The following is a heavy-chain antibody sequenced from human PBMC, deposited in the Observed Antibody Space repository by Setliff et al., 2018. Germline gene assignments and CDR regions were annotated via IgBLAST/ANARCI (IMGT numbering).Heavy chain of an antibody. V-gene: IGHV4-39*01. CDR3: ARTGTYRYFDY. Sequence: SETLSLTCTVSGASISSGTYYWAWIRQPPGRGLEWIGWIHYRGTTYSNASLASRLTISVDTAKNQFSLKLTSVTAADTAVYYCARTGTYRYFDYWGQGTRVTVSS. D-gene: IGHD1-1*01. CDR2: IHYRGTT. J-gene: IGHJ4*02. CDR1: GASISSGTYY.